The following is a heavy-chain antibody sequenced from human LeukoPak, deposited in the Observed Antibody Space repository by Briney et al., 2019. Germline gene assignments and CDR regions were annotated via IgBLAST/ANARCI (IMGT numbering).Heavy chain of an antibody. J-gene: IGHJ6*03. CDR1: GYTFTTDD. V-gene: IGHV1-8*02. CDR3: ARVRWLRLGVNEYYYYMDV. Sequence: ASVKVSCKASGYTFTTDDINWVRQATGQGLEWMGWINPTSGKTSYAQKFQGRDTITSDTSTTTAQMELSSLGSEDTAVYYCARVRWLRLGVNEYYYYMDVWGKGTTVTVSS. D-gene: IGHD5-12*01. CDR2: INPTSGKT.